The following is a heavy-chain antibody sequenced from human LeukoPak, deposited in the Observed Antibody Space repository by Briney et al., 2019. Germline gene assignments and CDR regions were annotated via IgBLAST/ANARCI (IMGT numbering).Heavy chain of an antibody. CDR3: ATGLWLGVETATISAAMNDY. Sequence: ASVKVSRKVSGYTLTELSMHWVRQAPGKGLEWMGGFDPEDGETIYAQKFQGRVTMTEDTSTDTAYMELSSLRSEDTAVYYCATGLWLGVETATISAAMNDYWGQGTLVTVSS. CDR1: GYTLTELS. D-gene: IGHD5-24*01. J-gene: IGHJ4*02. CDR2: FDPEDGET. V-gene: IGHV1-24*01.